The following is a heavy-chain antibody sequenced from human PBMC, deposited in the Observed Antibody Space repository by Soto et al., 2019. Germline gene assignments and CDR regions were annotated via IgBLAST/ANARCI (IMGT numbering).Heavy chain of an antibody. CDR3: ARDYGNYAGDDAFDI. D-gene: IGHD1-7*01. Sequence: SVKVSCKASGGTFSSYTISWVRQAPGQGLEWMGRIIPILGIANYAQKFQGRVTITTDKSTSTVYMELSSLRSEDTAVYYCARDYGNYAGDDAFDIWGQGTMVTVSS. V-gene: IGHV1-69*04. CDR1: GGTFSSYT. CDR2: IIPILGIA. J-gene: IGHJ3*02.